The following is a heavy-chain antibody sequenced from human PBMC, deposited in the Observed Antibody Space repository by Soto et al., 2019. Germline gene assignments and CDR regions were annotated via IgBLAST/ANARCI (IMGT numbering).Heavy chain of an antibody. D-gene: IGHD2-15*01. CDR3: AIDKSGCYQDAYAI. J-gene: IGHJ3*02. Sequence: PGGSLRLSCAASGFTFSSYGMHWVRQAPGKGLEWVAVIWYDGSNKYYADSVKGRFTISRDNSKNTLYLQMNSLRAEDTAVYYCAIDKSGCYQDAYAIPGQRTIVLVSS. CDR2: IWYDGSNK. CDR1: GFTFSSYG. V-gene: IGHV3-33*01.